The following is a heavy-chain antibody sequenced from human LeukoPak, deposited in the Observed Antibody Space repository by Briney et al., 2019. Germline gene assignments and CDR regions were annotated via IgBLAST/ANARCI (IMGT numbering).Heavy chain of an antibody. D-gene: IGHD3-16*01. V-gene: IGHV1-2*02. CDR2: INTYSGGT. CDR3: ARGVLSTSSWFDP. Sequence: ASVKASCKASGYTFTGYYMHWVRQAPGQGLEWMGWINTYSGGTNYAQKFQGRVTMTRDTSISTAYMELSRLRSDDTAVYYCARGVLSTSSWFDPWGQGTLVTVSS. CDR1: GYTFTGYY. J-gene: IGHJ5*02.